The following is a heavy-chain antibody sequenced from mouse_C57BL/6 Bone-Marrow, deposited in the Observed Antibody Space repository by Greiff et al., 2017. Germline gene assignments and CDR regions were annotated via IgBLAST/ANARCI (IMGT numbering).Heavy chain of an antibody. Sequence: QVQLKQSGAELVRPGTSVKMSCKASGYTFTNYWIGWAKQRPGHGLEWIGDIYPGGGYTNYNEKFKGKATLTADKSSSTAYMQFSSLTSEDSAIYYCARERGYDVWYCDVWGTGTTVTVSS. D-gene: IGHD2-2*01. J-gene: IGHJ1*03. CDR1: GYTFTNYW. V-gene: IGHV1-63*01. CDR3: ARERGYDVWYCDV. CDR2: IYPGGGYT.